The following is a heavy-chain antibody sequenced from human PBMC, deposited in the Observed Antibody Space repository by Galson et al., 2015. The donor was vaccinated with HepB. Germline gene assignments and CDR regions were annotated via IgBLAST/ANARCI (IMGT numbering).Heavy chain of an antibody. CDR2: IYYSGST. J-gene: IGHJ4*02. CDR1: Y. V-gene: IGHV4-59*01. Sequence: YWSWIRQPPGKGLQWIGYIYYSGSTNYNPSLKSRVTISVDTSKNQFSLKLSSVTAADTAVYYCARVGYSYGLDYWGQGTLVTVSS. CDR3: ARVGYSYGLDY. D-gene: IGHD5-18*01.